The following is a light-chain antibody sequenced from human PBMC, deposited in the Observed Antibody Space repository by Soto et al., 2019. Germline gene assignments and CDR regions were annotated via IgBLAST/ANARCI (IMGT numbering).Light chain of an antibody. CDR2: STN. V-gene: IGLV8-61*01. J-gene: IGLJ3*02. CDR3: ALYMGSGIWV. Sequence: QAVVTQEPSFSVSPGRTVTLTCGLSSGSVSTSYYPSWYQQTPGQAPRTLIYSTNTRSSVVSDRFSGSILGNKAALTITGAQADDEADYYCALYMGSGIWVFGGGTKLTVL. CDR1: SGSVSTSYY.